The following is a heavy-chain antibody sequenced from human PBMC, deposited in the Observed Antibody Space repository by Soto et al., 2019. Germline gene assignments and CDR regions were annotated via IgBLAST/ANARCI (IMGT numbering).Heavy chain of an antibody. CDR3: AREPSI. J-gene: IGHJ4*02. V-gene: IGHV4-31*01. CDR2: IYYSGTT. CDR1: VGSISSGGYY. Sequence: QVQLQESGPGLVKPSQTLSLTCTVSVGSISSGGYYWSWIRQHPGKGLEWIGYIYYSGTTYYNPSXXSXXHLSVDPSKNQFSLKLSSVTAADPAVYYCAREPSIWGQGTLVTVSS.